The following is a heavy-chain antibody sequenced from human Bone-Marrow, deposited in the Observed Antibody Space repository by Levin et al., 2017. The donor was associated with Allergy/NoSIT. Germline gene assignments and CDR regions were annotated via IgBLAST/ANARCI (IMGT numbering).Heavy chain of an antibody. J-gene: IGHJ4*02. CDR2: ISGSGGNA. CDR1: GLKFNKYA. V-gene: IGHV3-23*01. CDR3: ASLQNQYQLPGGNFQY. D-gene: IGHD2-2*01. Sequence: GESLKISCEVSGLKFNKYAMTWVRQAPGKGLEWVSLISGSGGNAYHADSVKGRFSTSRDNSKNTLYLAMNSLRAEDTAIYYCASLQNQYQLPGGNFQYWGQGILVTVSS.